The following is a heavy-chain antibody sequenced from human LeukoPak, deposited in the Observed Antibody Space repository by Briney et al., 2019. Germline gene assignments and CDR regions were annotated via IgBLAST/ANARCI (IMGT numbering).Heavy chain of an antibody. V-gene: IGHV3-20*04. CDR2: INWNGGST. J-gene: IGHJ6*03. Sequence: PGGSLRLSCAASGSTFDDYGMSWVRHAPGKGLEWVSGINWNGGSTGYADSVKGRFTISRDNAKNSLYLQMNSLRAEDTALYYCARDSKSIAVAGPSAYYYYMDVWGKGTTVTVSS. CDR3: ARDSKSIAVAGPSAYYYYMDV. D-gene: IGHD6-19*01. CDR1: GSTFDDYG.